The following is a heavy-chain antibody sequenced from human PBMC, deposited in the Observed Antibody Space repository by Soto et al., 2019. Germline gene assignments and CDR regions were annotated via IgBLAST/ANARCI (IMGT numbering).Heavy chain of an antibody. V-gene: IGHV1-69*13. CDR2: IIPIFGTA. Sequence: SVKVSCKASGGTFSSYAISWVRQAPGQGLEWMGGIIPIFGTANYAQKFQGRVTITADESTSTAYMELSSLRSEDTAVYYCARRPHYDILTGYRYYFDYWGQGILVTVSS. CDR1: GGTFSSYA. CDR3: ARRPHYDILTGYRYYFDY. D-gene: IGHD3-9*01. J-gene: IGHJ4*02.